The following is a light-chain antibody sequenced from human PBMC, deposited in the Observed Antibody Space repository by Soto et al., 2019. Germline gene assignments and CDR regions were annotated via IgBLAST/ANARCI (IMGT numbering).Light chain of an antibody. J-gene: IGKJ1*01. Sequence: EIVLTQSPGTLSLSPGERATLSCRASQSVSNNYLAWYQQKPGQAPRLLIYGASNTATGITDRFSGSGSGTDFTLTISRLEPEDFAVYYCQQYGSSGTFGQGTKVDI. CDR1: QSVSNNY. V-gene: IGKV3-20*01. CDR3: QQYGSSGT. CDR2: GAS.